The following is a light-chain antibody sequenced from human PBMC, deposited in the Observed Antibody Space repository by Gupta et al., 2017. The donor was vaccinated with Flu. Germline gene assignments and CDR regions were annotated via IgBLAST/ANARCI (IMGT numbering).Light chain of an antibody. J-gene: IGKJ1*01. V-gene: IGKV2-28*01. CDR1: QSLRHTNGNHY. CDR3: MQGIDTPRT. CDR2: LGS. Sequence: ISCRSSQSLRHTNGNHYLEWYRQKPGQSPQLLVYLGSNRASGVPDRFSGSGSGTDFTLRISRVEADDVGVYYCMQGIDTPRTFGQGTKVEI.